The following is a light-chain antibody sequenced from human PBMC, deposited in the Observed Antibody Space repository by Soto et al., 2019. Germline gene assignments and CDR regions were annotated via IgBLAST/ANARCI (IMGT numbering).Light chain of an antibody. CDR3: SSYTTNSPPVV. V-gene: IGLV2-14*01. Sequence: QSVLTQPASVSGSPGQSITISCTGTSGDIGSYTYVSWYQQYPGKAPKLLISEVTKRPSGVSNRFSGSKSGNTASLTISGLQAEDEAHYYCSSYTTNSPPVVFGGGTKVTVL. J-gene: IGLJ2*01. CDR2: EVT. CDR1: SGDIGSYTY.